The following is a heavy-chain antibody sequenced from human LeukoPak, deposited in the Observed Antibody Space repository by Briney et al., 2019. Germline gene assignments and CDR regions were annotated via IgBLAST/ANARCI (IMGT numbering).Heavy chain of an antibody. J-gene: IGHJ4*02. CDR1: GGSISSYY. CDR2: IYYNGST. Sequence: SETLSLSCTVSGGSISSYYWSWIRQPPGEGLEWIGYIYYNGSTNYNPSLKSRATISLDTSKNNFSLNLSSVTAANTAVYYCARGARYCSSTSCFRYYCDYGGQGTLVTVSP. CDR3: ARGARYCSSTSCFRYYCDY. V-gene: IGHV4-59*01. D-gene: IGHD2-2*01.